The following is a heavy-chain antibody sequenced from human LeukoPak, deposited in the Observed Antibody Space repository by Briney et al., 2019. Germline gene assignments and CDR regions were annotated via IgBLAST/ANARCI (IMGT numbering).Heavy chain of an antibody. CDR3: VKGQEVVYAPTFDY. CDR1: GLTFSGYG. V-gene: IGHV3-64D*09. CDR2: IGTNGIST. J-gene: IGHJ4*02. Sequence: GKSLRLSCAASGLTFSGYGIHWVRQAPGKGLEYVSSIGTNGISTYYADSVTGRFTISRDNSKNSLYLQMSSLRAEDTAVYYCVKGQEVVYAPTFDYWGQGTLVTVSS. D-gene: IGHD2-8*02.